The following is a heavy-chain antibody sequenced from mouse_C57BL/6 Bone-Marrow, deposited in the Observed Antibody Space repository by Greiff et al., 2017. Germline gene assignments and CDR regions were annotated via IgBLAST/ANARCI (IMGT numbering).Heavy chain of an antibody. D-gene: IGHD2-3*01. CDR3: SSFDGNYFDF. J-gene: IGHJ2*01. Sequence: VQLQQSGAELVRPGASVKLSCTASGFNIKDDYIHWVKQRPEQGLEWIGWIDPEIGDPEYASKFQGKATITSDTSSNTAYLQHSSLTSEDTAVYYCSSFDGNYFDFWGQGTPLTVAS. CDR1: GFNIKDDY. V-gene: IGHV14-4*01. CDR2: IDPEIGDP.